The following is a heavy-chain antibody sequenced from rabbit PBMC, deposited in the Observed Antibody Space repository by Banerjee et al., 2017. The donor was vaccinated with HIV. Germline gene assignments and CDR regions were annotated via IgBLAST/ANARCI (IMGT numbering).Heavy chain of an antibody. D-gene: IGHD4-1*01. CDR3: ARDLAGAIGWNFNL. CDR1: GFTISSSYY. J-gene: IGHJ4*01. CDR2: INTSSGNT. V-gene: IGHV1S40*01. Sequence: QSLEESGGGLVQPEGSLALTCKASGFTISSSYYMCWVRQAPGKGLEWIACINTSSGNTVYATWAKGRFTISKTSWTTVTLQMTSLTAADTATYFCARDLAGAIGWNFNLWGPGTLVTVS.